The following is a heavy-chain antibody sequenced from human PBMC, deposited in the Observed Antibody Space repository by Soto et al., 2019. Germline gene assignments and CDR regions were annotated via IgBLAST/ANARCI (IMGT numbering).Heavy chain of an antibody. J-gene: IGHJ6*02. CDR3: AKGGEWAYYDFWSGYYYYYYGMDV. CDR1: GFTFSSYA. V-gene: IGHV3-23*01. CDR2: ISGSGGST. Sequence: EVQLLESGGGLVQPGGSLRLSCAASGFTFSSYAMSWVCQAPGKGLEWVSAISGSGGSTYYADSVKGRFTISRDNSKNTLYLQMNSLSAEDTAVYYCAKGGEWAYYDFWSGYYYYYYGMDVWGQGTTVTVSS. D-gene: IGHD3-3*01.